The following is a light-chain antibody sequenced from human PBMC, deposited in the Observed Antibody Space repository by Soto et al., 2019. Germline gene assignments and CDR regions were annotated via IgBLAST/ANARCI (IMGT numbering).Light chain of an antibody. Sequence: QPVLTQPPSVSGAPGQRVTISCTGSSSNIGAGYDVHWYQQLPGTVPKLLIYGNTNRPSGVPDRFSGSKSGTSDSLAITGLQAEDEADYYCQSYDSSLRGYVFGTGTKLTVL. CDR2: GNT. J-gene: IGLJ1*01. CDR1: SSNIGAGYD. V-gene: IGLV1-40*01. CDR3: QSYDSSLRGYV.